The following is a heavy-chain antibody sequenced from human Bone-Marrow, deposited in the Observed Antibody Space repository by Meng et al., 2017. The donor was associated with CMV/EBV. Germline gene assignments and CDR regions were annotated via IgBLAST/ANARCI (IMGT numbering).Heavy chain of an antibody. V-gene: IGHV1-46*01. D-gene: IGHD6-13*01. CDR2: INPSGGST. CDR1: GYTFTSYY. J-gene: IGHJ5*02. CDR3: ARIANGGWFDP. Sequence: ASVKVSCKASGYTFTSYYMHWVRQAPGQGLEWMGIINPSGGSTSYAQKFQGRVTMTRDTSTSTVYMELSRLRSDDTAVYYCARIANGGWFDPWGQGTLVTVS.